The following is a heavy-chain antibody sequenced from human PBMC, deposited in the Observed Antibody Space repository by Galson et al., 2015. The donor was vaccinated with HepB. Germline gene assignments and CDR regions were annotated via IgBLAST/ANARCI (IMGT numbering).Heavy chain of an antibody. CDR1: GFNFNNYG. D-gene: IGHD3-10*01. CDR2: IQYDGSAI. CDR3: TKDRKGRLMFLRGVIMKGPDY. V-gene: IGHV3-30*02. Sequence: SLRLSCAGSGFNFNNYGMHWVRQVPGKGLQWLSFIQYDGSAIFYADSVKGRFPISRDNSKNTLYLQMTNLRSEDTAVYYCTKDRKGRLMFLRGVIMKGPDYWGQGTQVIVSS. J-gene: IGHJ4*02.